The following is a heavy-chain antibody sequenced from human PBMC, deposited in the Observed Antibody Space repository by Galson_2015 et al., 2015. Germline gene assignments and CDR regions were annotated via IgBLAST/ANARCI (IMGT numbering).Heavy chain of an antibody. CDR3: ARDSFYSSGWPVDY. CDR2: ISGSGGST. V-gene: IGHV3-23*01. D-gene: IGHD6-19*01. J-gene: IGHJ4*02. Sequence: SLRLSCAASGFTFSSYAMSWVRQAPGKGLEWVSAISGSGGSTYYADSVKGRFTISRDNSKNTLYLQMNSLRAEDTAVYYCARDSFYSSGWPVDYWGQGTLVTVSS. CDR1: GFTFSSYA.